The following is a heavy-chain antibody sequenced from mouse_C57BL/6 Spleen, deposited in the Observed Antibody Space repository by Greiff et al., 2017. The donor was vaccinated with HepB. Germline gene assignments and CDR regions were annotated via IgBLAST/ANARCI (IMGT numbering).Heavy chain of an antibody. D-gene: IGHD4-1*01. CDR3: VRSGTEAMDY. CDR1: VFSFNTYA. Sequence: EVMLVESGGGLVQPKGSLKLSCAASVFSFNTYAMNWVRQAPGKGLEWVARIRSKSNNYATYYADSVKDRFTISRDDSESMLYLQMNNLKTEDTAMYYCVRSGTEAMDYWGQGTSVTVSS. CDR2: IRSKSNNYAT. J-gene: IGHJ4*01. V-gene: IGHV10-1*01.